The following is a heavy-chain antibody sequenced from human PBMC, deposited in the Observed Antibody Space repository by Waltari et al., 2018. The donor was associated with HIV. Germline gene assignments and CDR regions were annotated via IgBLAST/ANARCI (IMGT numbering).Heavy chain of an antibody. D-gene: IGHD3-22*01. CDR2: IYYSGST. V-gene: IGHV4-39*07. CDR3: ARTTPDDSSGSPLWEGLFDP. J-gene: IGHJ5*02. Sequence: QLQLQESGPGLVKPSETLSLTCTVSGGSISSSSYYWGWIRQPPGKGLEWIGSIYYSGSTYYNPSLKSRVTISVDTSKNQFSLKLSSVTAADTAVYYCARTTPDDSSGSPLWEGLFDPWGQGTLVTVSS. CDR1: GGSISSSSYY.